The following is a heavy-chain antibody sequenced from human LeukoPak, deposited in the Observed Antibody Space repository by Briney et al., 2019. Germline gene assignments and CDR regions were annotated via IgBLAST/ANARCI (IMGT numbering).Heavy chain of an antibody. CDR3: AKDRISGDPKFFDL. CDR2: ISDGGT. V-gene: IGHV3-23*01. J-gene: IGHJ2*01. CDR1: GFSFSTYA. D-gene: IGHD3-3*01. Sequence: PGGSLRLSCAASGFSFSTYAMSWVRQAPGKGLEWVSAISDGGTYYADSVKGRFTISRDSSKNTLYLQMNGLRAEDTALYYCAKDRISGDPKFFDLWGRGTLVTVSS.